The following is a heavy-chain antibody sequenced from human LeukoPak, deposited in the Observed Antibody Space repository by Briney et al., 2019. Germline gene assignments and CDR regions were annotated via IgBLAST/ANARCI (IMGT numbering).Heavy chain of an antibody. J-gene: IGHJ4*02. CDR3: ITFSMIVVVITT. D-gene: IGHD3-22*01. V-gene: IGHV3-15*01. CDR1: GFTFSNAW. CDR2: IKSKTDGGTT. Sequence: GGSLRLSCAASGFTFSNAWMSWVRQAPGKGLEWVGRIKSKTDGGTTDYAAPVKGRFTISRDDSKNTLFMQMNSLKTEDTAVYYCITFSMIVVVITTWGQGTLVTVSS.